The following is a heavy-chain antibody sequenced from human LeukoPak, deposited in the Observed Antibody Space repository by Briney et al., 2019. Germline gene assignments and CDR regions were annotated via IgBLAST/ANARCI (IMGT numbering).Heavy chain of an antibody. CDR2: IKEDGSEK. J-gene: IGHJ4*02. CDR3: AREEPDIVATE. CDR1: GFTFNRDW. D-gene: IGHD5-12*01. V-gene: IGHV3-7*01. Sequence: PGGSLRLSCAASGFTFNRDWTAWVRQAPGKGLEWVANIKEDGSEKYYVDSVKGRFTISRDNAKNSLYLQMNSLRAEDTAVYYCAREEPDIVATEWGQGTLVTVSS.